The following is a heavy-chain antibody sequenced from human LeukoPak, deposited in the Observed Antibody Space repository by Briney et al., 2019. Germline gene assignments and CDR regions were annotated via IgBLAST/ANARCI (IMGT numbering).Heavy chain of an antibody. D-gene: IGHD3-10*01. J-gene: IGHJ4*02. V-gene: IGHV1-2*02. Sequence: ASVKVSCKASGYTFTGYYMHWVRQAPGQGLEWMGWINPNSGGTNYAQKFQGRVTMTRDTSISTAYMELSRLRSDDTAVYYCARDSITMVRGVIIPLDYWGQGTLVTVSS. CDR2: INPNSGGT. CDR3: ARDSITMVRGVIIPLDY. CDR1: GYTFTGYY.